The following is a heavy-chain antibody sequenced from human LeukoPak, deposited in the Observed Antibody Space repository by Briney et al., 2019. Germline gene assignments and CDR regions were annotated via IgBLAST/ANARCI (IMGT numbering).Heavy chain of an antibody. J-gene: IGHJ5*02. CDR2: ISACDGNT. CDR3: ARVPGFVLMVYDSSNNWFDP. D-gene: IGHD2-8*01. V-gene: IGHV1-18*01. CDR1: GYTFTSYG. Sequence: ASVKVSCKASGYTFTSYGISWVRQAPGQGLEWMGWISACDGNTNYAQKLQGRVTMTTDTSTSTAYMELRSLRSDDTAVYYCARVPGFVLMVYDSSNNWFDPWGQGTLVTVSS.